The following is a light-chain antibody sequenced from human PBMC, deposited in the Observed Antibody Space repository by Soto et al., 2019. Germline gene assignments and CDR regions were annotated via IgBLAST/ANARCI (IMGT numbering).Light chain of an antibody. CDR3: QQYGSSGT. CDR2: GAS. CDR1: QSVSNNY. J-gene: IGKJ1*01. V-gene: IGKV3-20*01. Sequence: LTQSPGTLSLSPGERATLSCRASQSVSNNYLAWYQQKPGQAPRLLIYGASNRATGIPDRFSGSGSGADFTLTISRLEPEDFAVYYCQQYGSSGTFGQGTKVDIK.